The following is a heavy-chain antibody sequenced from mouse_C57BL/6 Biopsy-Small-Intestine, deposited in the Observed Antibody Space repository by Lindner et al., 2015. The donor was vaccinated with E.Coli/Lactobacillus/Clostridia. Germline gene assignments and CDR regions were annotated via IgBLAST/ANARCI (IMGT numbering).Heavy chain of an antibody. Sequence: VQLQESGPELVKPGASVKISCKASGYAFSSSWMNWVKQRPGKGLEWIGRIYPRDGDTYYNEKFMGRSTLTADKSSSTAYMQINSLTSEDSAVHFCARGAGSFDYWGQGTTLTVSS. J-gene: IGHJ2*01. V-gene: IGHV1-82*01. CDR2: IYPRDGDT. CDR3: ARGAGSFDY. D-gene: IGHD3-3*01. CDR1: GYAFSSSW.